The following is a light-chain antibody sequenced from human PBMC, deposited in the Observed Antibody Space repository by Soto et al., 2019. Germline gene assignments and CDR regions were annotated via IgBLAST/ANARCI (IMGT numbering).Light chain of an antibody. CDR2: AAS. CDR3: QQANSFPLT. J-gene: IGKJ5*01. CDR1: QGISNY. Sequence: AIRMTQSPSSLSASPGDRVTITCRASQGISNYLAWYQQKPGKAPKLLIYAASSLHSGVPSRFSGSGSGTDFTLTISSLQPEDFATYYCQQANSFPLTFGQGTRLEIK. V-gene: IGKV1-8*01.